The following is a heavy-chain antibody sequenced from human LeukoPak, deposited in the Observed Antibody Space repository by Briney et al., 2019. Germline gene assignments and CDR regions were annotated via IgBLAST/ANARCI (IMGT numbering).Heavy chain of an antibody. CDR2: IYHSGST. CDR1: GFTFSSYS. D-gene: IGHD3-22*01. J-gene: IGHJ4*02. CDR3: ARFPYYYDSSGYYPFDY. V-gene: IGHV4-4*02. Sequence: GSLRLSCAASGFTFSSYSMNWVRQAPGKGLEWIGEIYHSGSTNYNPSLKSRVTTSVDKSKNQFSLKLSSVTAADTAVYYCARFPYYYDSSGYYPFDYWGQGTLVTVSS.